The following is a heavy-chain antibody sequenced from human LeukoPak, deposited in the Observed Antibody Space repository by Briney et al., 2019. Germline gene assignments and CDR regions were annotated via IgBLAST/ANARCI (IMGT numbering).Heavy chain of an antibody. V-gene: IGHV4-59*08. CDR1: YSSISSYC. CDR3: ARHQGGNSNFFDY. CDR2: VYSSGRP. Sequence: SETLSLTCTVSYSSISSYCWSWIRQPPGKGLEWIGYVYSSGRPNYNPSLKSRVTMSTDMSKNQFSLKLSSVTAADTAVYYCARHQGGNSNFFDYWGQGTLVTVSS. D-gene: IGHD4-23*01. J-gene: IGHJ4*02.